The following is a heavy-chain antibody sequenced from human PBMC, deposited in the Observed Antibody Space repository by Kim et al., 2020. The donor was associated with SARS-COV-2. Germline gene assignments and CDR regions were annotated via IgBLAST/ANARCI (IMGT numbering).Heavy chain of an antibody. J-gene: IGHJ4*02. V-gene: IGHV1-2*06. Sequence: ASVKVSCKASGYPFTDYFIHWVRQAPGQGLEWMGRINPNTGATFYAQKFQGRVIMTRDTSITTAYMELTGLRSDDTAFYYCARTMTKNQLQVSHTWVQGT. CDR2: INPNTGAT. CDR3: ARTMTKNQLQVSHT. D-gene: IGHD1-1*01. CDR1: GYPFTDYF.